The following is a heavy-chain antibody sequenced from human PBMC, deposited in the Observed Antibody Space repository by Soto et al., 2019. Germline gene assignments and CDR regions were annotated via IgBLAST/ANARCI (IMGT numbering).Heavy chain of an antibody. J-gene: IGHJ6*02. CDR3: ARRLRFGDYYYYGMDV. CDR2: SIPIFGTA. V-gene: IGHV1-69*01. CDR1: GGTFSSYA. Sequence: QVQLVQSGAEVKKPGSSVKVSCKASGGTFSSYAISWVRQAPGQGLEWMGGSIPIFGTANYAQKFQGRVTITADESTSTAYMELSSLRSEDTAVYYCARRLRFGDYYYYGMDVWGQGTTVTVSS. D-gene: IGHD3-16*01.